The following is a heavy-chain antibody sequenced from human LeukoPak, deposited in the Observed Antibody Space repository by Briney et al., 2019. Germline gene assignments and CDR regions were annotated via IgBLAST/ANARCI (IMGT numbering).Heavy chain of an antibody. J-gene: IGHJ4*02. D-gene: IGHD2/OR15-2a*01. CDR1: GYSISSGYY. V-gene: IGHV4-38-2*02. CDR2: IYHSGST. CDR3: ARVSSLGY. Sequence: PSETLSLTCTVSGYSISSGYYWGWIRQPPGKGLEWIGSIYHSGSTYYNPSLKSRVTISVDTSKNQFSLKLSSVTAADAAVYYCARVSSLGYWGQGTLVTVSS.